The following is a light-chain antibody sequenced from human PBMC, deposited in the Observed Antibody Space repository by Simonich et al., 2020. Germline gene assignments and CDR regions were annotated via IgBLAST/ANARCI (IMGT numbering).Light chain of an antibody. CDR3: AAWDDSLSGWV. J-gene: IGLJ3*02. V-gene: IGLV1-47*01. CDR2: RNN. Sequence: QSVLTQPPSASGTPGQRVTISFSGSSSNIGSNYVYWYQQLPGTAPKLLSYRNNHRPSGVPDRFSGSKAGTSASLAISGLRSEDEADYYCAAWDDSLSGWVFGGGTKLTVL. CDR1: SSNIGSNY.